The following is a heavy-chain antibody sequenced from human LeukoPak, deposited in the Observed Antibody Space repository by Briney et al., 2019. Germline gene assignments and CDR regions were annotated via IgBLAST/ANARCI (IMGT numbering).Heavy chain of an antibody. CDR1: GFTFSSYA. CDR2: IGGSGNDT. Sequence: GGSLRLSCAASGFTFSSYAMNWVRQAPGKGLEWVSAIGGSGNDTYYADSVRGRFTISRDTSKNTLFLQMNSLRAEDTAIYYCADGIIAAATNWGQGILVTGSS. CDR3: ADGIIAAATN. D-gene: IGHD6-13*01. J-gene: IGHJ4*02. V-gene: IGHV3-23*01.